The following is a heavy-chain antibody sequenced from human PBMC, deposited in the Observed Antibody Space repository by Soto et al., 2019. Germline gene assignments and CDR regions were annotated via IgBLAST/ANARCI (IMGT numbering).Heavy chain of an antibody. J-gene: IGHJ4*02. V-gene: IGHV4-59*01. CDR3: ARFSGPGYYYGSGNIDY. D-gene: IGHD3-10*01. Sequence: SETLSLTCTVSGGSISSYYWSWIRQPPGKGLEWIGYIYYSGSTNYNPSLKSRVTISVDTSKNQFSLKLSSVTAADTAVYYCARFSGPGYYYGSGNIDYWGQGTLVTVSS. CDR1: GGSISSYY. CDR2: IYYSGST.